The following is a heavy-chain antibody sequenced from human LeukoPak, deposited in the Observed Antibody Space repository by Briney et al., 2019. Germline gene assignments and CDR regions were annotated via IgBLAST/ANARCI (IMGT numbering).Heavy chain of an antibody. CDR1: GDSVSSNSAA. V-gene: IGHV6-1*01. CDR3: ARGQYYYESSAYYYFDY. Sequence: SQTLSLTCAISGDSVSSNSAAWNWIRQSPSRGLEWLGRTYYRSKWYNDYAVSVKSRVTINPDTSKNQFSLQLNSVTPEDTAVYYCARGQYYYESSAYYYFDYWGQGTLVTVS. J-gene: IGHJ4*02. CDR2: TYYRSKWYN. D-gene: IGHD3-22*01.